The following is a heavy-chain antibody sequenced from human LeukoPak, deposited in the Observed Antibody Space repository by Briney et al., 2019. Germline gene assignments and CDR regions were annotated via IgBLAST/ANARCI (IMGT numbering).Heavy chain of an antibody. D-gene: IGHD3-10*01. CDR3: ARVIISWSGDGSGSYYLDY. J-gene: IGHJ4*02. CDR2: NYSGGST. V-gene: IGHV3-53*01. Sequence: PGGSLRLSCAASGFTVSSNYMSWVRQAPGKGLEWVSVNYSGGSTYYADSVKGRFTISRDNSKNTLYLQMNSLRAEDTAVYYCARVIISWSGDGSGSYYLDYWGQGTLVTVSS. CDR1: GFTVSSNY.